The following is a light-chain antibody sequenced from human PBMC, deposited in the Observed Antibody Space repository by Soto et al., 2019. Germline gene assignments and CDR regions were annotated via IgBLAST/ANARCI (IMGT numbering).Light chain of an antibody. V-gene: IGKV1-5*03. J-gene: IGKJ1*01. CDR1: QRVXSW. Sequence: DVQMTQSASTLSASVGGRVTISCRASQRVXSWFAWYQQKPGKAPKFLXAKASSLDRGGPSRLSGSGSGKEFTLTISSLHPEDFSNYYCQQYKSYPLTFGQGTKVDI. CDR3: QQYKSYPLT. CDR2: KAS.